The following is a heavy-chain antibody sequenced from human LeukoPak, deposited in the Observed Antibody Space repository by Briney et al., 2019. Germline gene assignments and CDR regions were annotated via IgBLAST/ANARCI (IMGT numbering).Heavy chain of an antibody. V-gene: IGHV3-21*01. D-gene: IGHD3-22*01. CDR2: ISSSSSYI. J-gene: IGHJ4*02. Sequence: PGGSLRLSCAASGFTFSSYSMNWVRQAPGKGLEWVSSISSSSSYIYYADSVKGRFTISRDNAKNSLYLQMNSLRAEDTAVYYCARCEDYYDSSGYYPLDYWRQGTLVTVSS. CDR3: ARCEDYYDSSGYYPLDY. CDR1: GFTFSSYS.